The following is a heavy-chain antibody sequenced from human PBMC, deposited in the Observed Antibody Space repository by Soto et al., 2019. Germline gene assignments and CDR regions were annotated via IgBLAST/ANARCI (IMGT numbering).Heavy chain of an antibody. Sequence: PSETLSLTCTVSGAALSSGGYFYTWVRQPPGKGLEWLGYIYYSGGTNYNPSLKSRVTISLDKSKSQFSLRLISMTAADTAVYYWTREQSDDNYFDPWGPGTLGTVSS. D-gene: IGHD6-19*01. CDR2: IYYSGGT. CDR1: GAALSSGGYF. CDR3: TREQSDDNYFDP. J-gene: IGHJ5*02. V-gene: IGHV4-61*08.